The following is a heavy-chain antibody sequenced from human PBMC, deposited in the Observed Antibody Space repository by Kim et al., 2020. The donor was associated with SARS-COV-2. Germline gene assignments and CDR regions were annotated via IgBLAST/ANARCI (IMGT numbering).Heavy chain of an antibody. CDR2: ISSSSSYI. Sequence: GGSLRLSCAASGFTFSSYSMNWVRQAPGKGLEWVSSISSSSSYIYYADSVKGRFTISRDNAKNSLYLQMNSLRAEDTAVYYCARTEGSSWYMGWFDPWGQGTLVTVSS. D-gene: IGHD6-13*01. V-gene: IGHV3-21*01. CDR3: ARTEGSSWYMGWFDP. J-gene: IGHJ5*02. CDR1: GFTFSSYS.